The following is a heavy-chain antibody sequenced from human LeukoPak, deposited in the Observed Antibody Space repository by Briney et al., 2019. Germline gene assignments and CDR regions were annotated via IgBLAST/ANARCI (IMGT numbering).Heavy chain of an antibody. J-gene: IGHJ4*02. V-gene: IGHV1-8*01. Sequence: ASVKVSCKASGYTFTSYDINWVRQATGQGLEWMGWMNPNSGNTGYAQKFQGRVTMTRNTSISTAYMELSSLRSEDTAVYYCARGSYSSSWYGEPVDYWGQGTLVTVSS. CDR3: ARGSYSSSWYGEPVDY. CDR2: MNPNSGNT. CDR1: GYTFTSYD. D-gene: IGHD6-13*01.